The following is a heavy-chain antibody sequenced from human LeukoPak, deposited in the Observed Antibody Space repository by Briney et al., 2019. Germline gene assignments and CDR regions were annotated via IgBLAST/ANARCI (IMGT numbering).Heavy chain of an antibody. CDR2: ISSSSYI. D-gene: IGHD3-10*01. V-gene: IGHV3-21*01. J-gene: IGHJ4*02. CDR3: ARDLGSIVDY. CDR1: KFTFSSYS. Sequence: GGSLRLSCAASKFTFSSYSMNWVRQAPGKGLEWVSSISSSSYIYYADSVKGRFTISRDNAKNSLYLQMNSLRAEDTAVYYCARDLGSIVDYWGQGTLVTVSS.